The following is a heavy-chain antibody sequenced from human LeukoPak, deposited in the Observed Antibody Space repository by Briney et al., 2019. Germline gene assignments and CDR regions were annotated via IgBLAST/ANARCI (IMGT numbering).Heavy chain of an antibody. CDR1: GFTFSDYA. CDR2: IRSKVYGGTT. J-gene: IGHJ4*02. CDR3: VRYSGDADY. Sequence: GGSLRLSCTASGFTFSDYAMSWFRQAPGKGLEGVGFIRSKVYGGTTEYAASVKGRFTISRDDSKSIAYLQMNSLKSEDTAVYYCVRYSGDADYWGQGTLVTVSS. V-gene: IGHV3-49*03. D-gene: IGHD5-12*01.